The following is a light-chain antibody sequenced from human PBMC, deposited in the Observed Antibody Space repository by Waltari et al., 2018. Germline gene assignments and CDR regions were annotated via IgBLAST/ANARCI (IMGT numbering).Light chain of an antibody. CDR2: YAS. J-gene: IGKJ1*01. CDR3: QQGSSFPPT. CDR1: QAISSW. Sequence: DHQMHHSPSSFASSVGEVITITCRASQAISSWLAWYQQKPGNSPNLLIYYASNLQSGVPSRFSGSGSGTDFTLTISSLRPEDSATYYCQQGSSFPPTFGQGTKVEIK. V-gene: IGKV1-12*01.